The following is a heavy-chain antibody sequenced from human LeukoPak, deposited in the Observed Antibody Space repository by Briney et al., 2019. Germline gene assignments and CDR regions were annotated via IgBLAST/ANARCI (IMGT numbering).Heavy chain of an antibody. D-gene: IGHD4-17*01. CDR1: GSGFPSYW. CDR3: AIQPTTVTPVDY. Sequence: GEPLKFSCKGSGSGFPSYWIGWVRKMPGKGLEWMGIIYPGDSDTRYSPSFQGQVTISADKSISTAYLQWSSLKASDTAMYYCAIQPTTVTPVDYWGQGTLVTVSS. V-gene: IGHV5-51*01. J-gene: IGHJ4*02. CDR2: IYPGDSDT.